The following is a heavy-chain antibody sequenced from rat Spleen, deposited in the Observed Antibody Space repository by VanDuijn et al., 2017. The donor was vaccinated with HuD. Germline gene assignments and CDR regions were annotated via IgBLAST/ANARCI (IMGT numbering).Heavy chain of an antibody. CDR1: GFNFKDDW. D-gene: IGHD4-3*01. Sequence: EVHLVESGGGLVQPGRSLKLSCEASGFNFKDDWMGWVRQAPGKGLEWIGEINKDNRTIKYTPSLKDKFNISRDNAQNTLYLEMSKLGSEDTAMYYCAREDFGVDYWGQGVMVTVSS. CDR2: INKDNRTI. V-gene: IGHV4-2*01. CDR3: AREDFGVDY. J-gene: IGHJ2*01.